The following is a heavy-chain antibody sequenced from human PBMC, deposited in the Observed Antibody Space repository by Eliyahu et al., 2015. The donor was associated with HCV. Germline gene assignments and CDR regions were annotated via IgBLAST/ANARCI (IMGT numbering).Heavy chain of an antibody. J-gene: IGHJ4*02. V-gene: IGHV4-39*02. CDR2: VFYTGNT. CDR1: XASIXSNXFX. D-gene: IGHD6-19*01. CDR3: ARLNVAVAGTLFDY. Sequence: QLQLQESGPGLVKPSETLSLTCXVSXASIXSNXFXWGWVRQPPGKGLEWIGSVFYTGNTYYNPSFKSRVTISVDTPKNHFSLKLTSVTATDTAVYYCARLNVAVAGTLFDYWGQGTLVTVSS.